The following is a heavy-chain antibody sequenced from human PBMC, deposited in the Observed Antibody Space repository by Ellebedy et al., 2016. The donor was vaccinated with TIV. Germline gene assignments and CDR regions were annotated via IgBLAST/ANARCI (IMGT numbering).Heavy chain of an antibody. CDR2: IYYRGDT. D-gene: IGHD1-14*01. CDR3: AGGPNQFFFDY. Sequence: MPSETLSLTCAVSGGSMNSHYWSWIRQSPGKGLEWIGYIYYRGDTNYNPSLRSRVTISVDTSKNQFSLKLSSLTAADTALYYCAGGPNQFFFDYWGQGTLVTVSS. V-gene: IGHV4-59*11. J-gene: IGHJ4*02. CDR1: GGSMNSHY.